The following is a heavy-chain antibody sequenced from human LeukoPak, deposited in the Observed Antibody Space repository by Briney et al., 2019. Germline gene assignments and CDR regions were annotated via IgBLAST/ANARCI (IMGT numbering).Heavy chain of an antibody. CDR1: GFTFSNFW. V-gene: IGHV3-74*01. Sequence: QPGGSLRLSCAASGFTFSNFWMHWVRQAPGKGLVWVSRIHSDGSSTSYADSVKGRFTISRDNAKNTLYLQMNSLRAEDTAVYYCAKARDKWAYDYGDYAGSVYWGQGTLVTVSS. CDR3: AKARDKWAYDYGDYAGSVY. CDR2: IHSDGSST. D-gene: IGHD4-17*01. J-gene: IGHJ4*02.